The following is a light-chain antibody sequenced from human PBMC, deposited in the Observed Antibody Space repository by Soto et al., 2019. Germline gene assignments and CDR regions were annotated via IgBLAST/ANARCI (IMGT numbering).Light chain of an antibody. Sequence: QSVLTQPRSVSGSPGQSVTISCTGTSSDVGAYNFVSWYQQHPGKAPKLMIYDVSKRPSGVPDRFSGSKSGNTASLTISGLQAEDEADYYCCSYAGSYTWVLGGGTKLTVL. CDR1: SSDVGAYNF. CDR2: DVS. V-gene: IGLV2-11*01. CDR3: CSYAGSYTWV. J-gene: IGLJ2*01.